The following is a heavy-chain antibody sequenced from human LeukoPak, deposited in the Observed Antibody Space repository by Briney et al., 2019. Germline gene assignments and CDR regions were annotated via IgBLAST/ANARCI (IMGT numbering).Heavy chain of an antibody. D-gene: IGHD5-12*01. Sequence: SETLSLTCTVSGGSISSSSDWWGWIRQPPGKGLEWIGSIYYSGSTYYNPSLKSRVTISVDTSKNQFSLKLSSVTAADTAVYYCARVRLGATIGYYFDYWGQGTLVTVSS. CDR3: ARVRLGATIGYYFDY. J-gene: IGHJ4*02. CDR2: IYYSGST. V-gene: IGHV4-39*07. CDR1: GGSISSSSDW.